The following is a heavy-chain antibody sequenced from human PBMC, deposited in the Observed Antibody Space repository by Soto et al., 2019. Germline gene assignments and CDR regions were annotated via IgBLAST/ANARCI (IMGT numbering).Heavy chain of an antibody. J-gene: IGHJ6*02. CDR1: GYTFTSYG. D-gene: IGHD6-13*01. Sequence: GASVKVSCKASGYTFTSYGISWVRQAPGQGLEWMGWISAYNGNTNYAQKLQGRVTMTTDTSTSTAYMELRSLRSDDTAVYYCAREGTIAAAGTAFYYYYGMDVWGQGTTVTVSS. CDR2: ISAYNGNT. CDR3: AREGTIAAAGTAFYYYYGMDV. V-gene: IGHV1-18*01.